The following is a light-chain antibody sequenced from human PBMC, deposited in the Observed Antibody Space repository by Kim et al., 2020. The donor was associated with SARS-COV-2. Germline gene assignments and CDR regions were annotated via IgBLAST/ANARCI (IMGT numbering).Light chain of an antibody. Sequence: SPEEKATLSCSASQSVGSNYLAWYQQKPGQAPRLLIYDASNRATDIPDRCSGSGSGTDFTLTISRLEPEDYAVYFCQQYGGSPLTFGGGTKVDIK. CDR3: QQYGGSPLT. V-gene: IGKV3-20*01. CDR2: DAS. CDR1: QSVGSNY. J-gene: IGKJ4*01.